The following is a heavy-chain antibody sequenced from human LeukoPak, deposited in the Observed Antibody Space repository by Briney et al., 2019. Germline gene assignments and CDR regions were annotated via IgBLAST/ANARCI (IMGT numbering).Heavy chain of an antibody. CDR2: ISGSGHST. J-gene: IGHJ4*02. Sequence: GGSLRLSCAASGYTFTGYAMSWVRQAPGKGLEWVSAISGSGHSTDYADSVKGRFTISRDNSKNTLYLQMNSLRAEDTAVYYCARDNYDSSGPYYFDYWGQGTLVTVSS. D-gene: IGHD3-22*01. CDR1: GYTFTGYA. CDR3: ARDNYDSSGPYYFDY. V-gene: IGHV3-23*01.